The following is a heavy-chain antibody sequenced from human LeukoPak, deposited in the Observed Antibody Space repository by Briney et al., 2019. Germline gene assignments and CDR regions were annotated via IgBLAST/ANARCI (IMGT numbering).Heavy chain of an antibody. CDR2: IKQDGSEK. CDR3: AREGSMVRGVLIGYYYGMDV. Sequence: GGSLRLSCAASGFTFSNYWMSWVRQAPGKGLEWVANIKQDGSEKYYVDSVKGRFTISRDNAKNSLYLQMNSLRAEDTAVYYCAREGSMVRGVLIGYYYGMDVWGQGTTVTVSS. D-gene: IGHD3-10*01. J-gene: IGHJ6*02. V-gene: IGHV3-7*01. CDR1: GFTFSNYW.